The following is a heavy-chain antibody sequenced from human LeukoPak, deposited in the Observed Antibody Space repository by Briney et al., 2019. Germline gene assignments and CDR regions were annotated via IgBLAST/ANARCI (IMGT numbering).Heavy chain of an antibody. J-gene: IGHJ5*02. D-gene: IGHD6-19*01. CDR2: ISAYNGNT. CDR1: GYTFTRYG. Sequence: ASVTVSFKASGYTFTRYGISWVREAPGQGGEWMGWISAYNGNTNYAQKLQCRVTMTTDASTSTAYMELRSLRSDDTAVYYCARVKKAVAGRNWFYPWGQGTLVTVSS. V-gene: IGHV1-18*01. CDR3: ARVKKAVAGRNWFYP.